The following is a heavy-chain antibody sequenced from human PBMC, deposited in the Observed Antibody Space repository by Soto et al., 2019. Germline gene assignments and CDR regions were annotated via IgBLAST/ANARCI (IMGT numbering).Heavy chain of an antibody. Sequence: PGGSLRLSCAASGFTFSNAWMSWVRQAPGKGLEWVGRIKSKTDGGTTDYAAPVKGRFTISRDDSKNTLYLQMNSLKTEDTAVYYCTSAYGDYDFDYWGQGTLVTVSS. CDR2: IKSKTDGGTT. V-gene: IGHV3-15*01. J-gene: IGHJ4*02. D-gene: IGHD4-17*01. CDR1: GFTFSNAW. CDR3: TSAYGDYDFDY.